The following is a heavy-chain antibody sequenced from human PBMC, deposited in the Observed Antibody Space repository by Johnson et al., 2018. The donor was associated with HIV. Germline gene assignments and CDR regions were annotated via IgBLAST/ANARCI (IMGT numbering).Heavy chain of an antibody. CDR3: ASGVDAFDI. J-gene: IGHJ3*02. Sequence: QVQLVESGGGLVQPGGSLRLSCAASGFTFSSYAIHWVRQAPGKGLEWVAVISYDESNKYYVDSVKGRFTVSRDNSKNTLYLQMNSLRAEDSALYFCASGVDAFDIWGQGTMVTVSS. CDR2: ISYDESNK. D-gene: IGHD3-16*01. V-gene: IGHV3-30*04. CDR1: GFTFSSYA.